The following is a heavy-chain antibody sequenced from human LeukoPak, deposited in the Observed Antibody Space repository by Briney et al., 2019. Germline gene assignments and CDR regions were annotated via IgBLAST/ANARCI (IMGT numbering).Heavy chain of an antibody. J-gene: IGHJ5*02. Sequence: SGTLSLTCSVSGGSIKSNYWNWFRQTPGKGLGWIGDIYYSGSTTYNPSLKRRVTISVDTSKNEFSLEVRSVTAADTAVYYCARGGLLYDSSGYCDTWGQGTLVTVSS. CDR1: GGSIKSNY. D-gene: IGHD3-22*01. V-gene: IGHV4-59*01. CDR2: IYYSGST. CDR3: ARGGLLYDSSGYCDT.